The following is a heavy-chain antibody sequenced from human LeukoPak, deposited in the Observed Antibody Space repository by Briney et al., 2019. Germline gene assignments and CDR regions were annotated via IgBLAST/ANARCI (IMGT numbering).Heavy chain of an antibody. J-gene: IGHJ5*02. CDR3: ARGLLGFMRSDYSNYWDNWFDP. V-gene: IGHV1-8*03. D-gene: IGHD4-11*01. CDR2: MNPNSGNT. Sequence: GSSVKVSCKASGGTFSSYAISWVRQATGQGLEWMGWMNPNSGNTGYAQKFQGRVTITRNTSISTAYMELSSLRFEDTAVYYCARGLLGFMRSDYSNYWDNWFDPWGQGTLVTVSS. CDR1: GGTFSSYA.